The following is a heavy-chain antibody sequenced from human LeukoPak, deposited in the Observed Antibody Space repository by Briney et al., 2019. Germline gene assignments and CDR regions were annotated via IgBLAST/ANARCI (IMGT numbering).Heavy chain of an antibody. D-gene: IGHD1-26*01. CDR1: GVSVSSNTAA. V-gene: IGHV6-1*01. CDR2: TYYRSKWYN. J-gene: IGHJ4*02. CDR3: ARVLDVGPTYFDY. Sequence: SQTLSLTCVISGVSVSSNTAAWNWIRPSPSRGLEWLGRTYYRSKWYNDYAVSVKSRITINPDTSKNQFSLQLNSVTPEDTAVYCCARVLDVGPTYFDYWGQGTLVTVSS.